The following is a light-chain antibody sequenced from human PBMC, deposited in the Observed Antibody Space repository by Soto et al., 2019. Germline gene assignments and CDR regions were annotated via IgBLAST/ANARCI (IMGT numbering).Light chain of an antibody. J-gene: IGKJ5*01. V-gene: IGKV3-11*01. CDR1: QSISSY. CDR3: QQRSNWPPIT. CDR2: GAS. Sequence: EVVLTQSPDTLSLPPGERATLSCRASQSISSYLAWYQQKPGQAPRLLTYGASTRATGIPARFSGSGSGTDFTLTISSLEPEDFAVYYCQQRSNWPPITFGQGTRLEIK.